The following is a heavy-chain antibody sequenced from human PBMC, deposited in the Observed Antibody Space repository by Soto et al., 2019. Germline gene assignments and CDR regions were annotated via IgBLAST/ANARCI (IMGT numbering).Heavy chain of an antibody. CDR3: APNVDTAMASAFDY. D-gene: IGHD5-18*01. J-gene: IGHJ4*02. Sequence: ESGGGVVQPGRSLRLSCAASGFTFSSYAMHWVRQAPGKGLEWVAVISYDGSNKYYADSVKGRFTISRDNSKNTLYLQMNSLRAEDTAVYYCAPNVDTAMASAFDYWGQGTLVTVSS. CDR1: GFTFSSYA. CDR2: ISYDGSNK. V-gene: IGHV3-30-3*01.